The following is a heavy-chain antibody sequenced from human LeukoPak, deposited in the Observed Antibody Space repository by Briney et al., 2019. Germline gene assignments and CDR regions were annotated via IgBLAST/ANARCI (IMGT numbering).Heavy chain of an antibody. Sequence: GASVRVSCKASGGTFSSYAISWVRQAPGQGLEWMGRIIPIFGTANYAQKFQGRVTITTDESTSTAYMELSSLRSEDTAVYYCARCALSPRYYYDSSGSLGYFQHWGQGTLVTVSS. CDR2: IIPIFGTA. J-gene: IGHJ1*01. V-gene: IGHV1-69*05. D-gene: IGHD3-22*01. CDR1: GGTFSSYA. CDR3: ARCALSPRYYYDSSGSLGYFQH.